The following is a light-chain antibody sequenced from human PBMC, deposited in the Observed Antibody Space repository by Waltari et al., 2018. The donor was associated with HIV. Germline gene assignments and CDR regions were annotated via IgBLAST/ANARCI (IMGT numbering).Light chain of an antibody. CDR2: DTK. Sequence: QSVLTQSPSVSWAPGQRVTIACTGGSSNIGAGYDVHWYRKFPGTAPKLLIYDTKKRPSGVPDRFSGSKSGTSASLAITGLQAEDEADYYCQSFDSSLSAVIFGG. CDR1: SSNIGAGYD. J-gene: IGLJ2*01. V-gene: IGLV1-40*01. CDR3: QSFDSSLSAVI.